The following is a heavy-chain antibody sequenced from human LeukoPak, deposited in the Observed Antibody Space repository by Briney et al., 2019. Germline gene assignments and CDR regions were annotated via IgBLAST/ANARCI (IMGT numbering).Heavy chain of an antibody. D-gene: IGHD3-22*01. J-gene: IGHJ1*01. CDR3: AKDYYYDSTGYNYVGYFHH. V-gene: IGHV3-23*01. CDR2: VSGAAGST. Sequence: PGGSLRLSCAASGFTFSGYAMAWVRQAPGKGLEWVSTVSGAAGSTYYADSVKGRFALSRDNSKNMLYLQMNSLRAEDSAVYYCAKDYYYDSTGYNYVGYFHHWGQGTPVTVSS. CDR1: GFTFSGYA.